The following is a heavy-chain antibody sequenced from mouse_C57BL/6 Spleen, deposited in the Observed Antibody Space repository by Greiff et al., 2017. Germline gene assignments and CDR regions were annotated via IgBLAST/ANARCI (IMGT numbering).Heavy chain of an antibody. V-gene: IGHV1-15*01. CDR2: IDPETGGT. Sequence: QVQLQQSGAELVRPGASVTLSCKASGYTFTDYEMHWVKQTPVHGLEWIGAIDPETGGTAYNQKFKGKAILTADKSSSTAYMELRSLTSEDSAVYYWTRCYYYGSEGFAYWGQGTLVTVSA. J-gene: IGHJ3*01. CDR3: TRCYYYGSEGFAY. CDR1: GYTFTDYE. D-gene: IGHD1-1*01.